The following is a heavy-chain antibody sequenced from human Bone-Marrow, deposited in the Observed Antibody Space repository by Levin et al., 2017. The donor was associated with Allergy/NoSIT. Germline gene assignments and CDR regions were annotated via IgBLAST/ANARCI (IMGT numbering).Heavy chain of an antibody. D-gene: IGHD6-19*01. CDR2: ISYDGSNK. V-gene: IGHV3-30*18. CDR3: AKDSGSSGWYSVDY. CDR1: GFTFSSYG. J-gene: IGHJ4*02. Sequence: GESLKISCAASGFTFSSYGMHWVRQAPGKGLEWVAVISYDGSNKYYADSVKGRFTISRDNSKNTLYLQMNSLRAEDTAVYYCAKDSGSSGWYSVDYWGQGTLVTVSS.